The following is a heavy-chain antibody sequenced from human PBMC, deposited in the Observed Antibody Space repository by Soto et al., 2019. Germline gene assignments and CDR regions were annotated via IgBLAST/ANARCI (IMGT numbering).Heavy chain of an antibody. CDR2: ISSSSSTI. CDR1: GFTFSSYS. J-gene: IGHJ6*03. D-gene: IGHD5-18*01. CDR3: ASQLRDTATYYMDV. V-gene: IGHV3-48*01. Sequence: EVQLVESGGGLVQPGGSLRLSCAASGFTFSSYSMNWVRQAPGKGLEWVSYISSSSSTIYYADSVKGRFTISRDNAKNSLYLQMNSLIAEDTAVYYCASQLRDTATYYMDVWVKGTTVTVSS.